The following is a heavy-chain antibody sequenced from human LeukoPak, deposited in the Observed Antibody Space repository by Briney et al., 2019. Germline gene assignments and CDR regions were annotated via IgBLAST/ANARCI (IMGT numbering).Heavy chain of an antibody. V-gene: IGHV1-2*02. CDR3: ARDILVQLERPE. CDR1: GYSFTSYW. D-gene: IGHD1-1*01. Sequence: GESLKISCKGSGYSFTSYWIGWVRQAPGQGLEWMGWINPNSGGTNYAQKFQGRVTMTRDTSISTAYMELSRLRSDDTAVYYCARDILVQLERPEWGQGTLVTVSS. J-gene: IGHJ4*02. CDR2: INPNSGGT.